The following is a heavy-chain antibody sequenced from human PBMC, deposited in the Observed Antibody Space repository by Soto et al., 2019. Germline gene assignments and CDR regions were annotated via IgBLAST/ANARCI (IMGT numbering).Heavy chain of an antibody. V-gene: IGHV3-23*01. CDR2: ISYGGGTT. Sequence: PGGSLRLSCAASEFTFSNYAMSWVRQAPGKGLEWVSAISYGGGTTYYADSVKGRFTISRDNSKNTLYLQMNSLRAEDTAVYYYAKNPGYYYDSTGYHFDYWGQGTLVTAPQ. D-gene: IGHD3-22*01. CDR3: AKNPGYYYDSTGYHFDY. CDR1: EFTFSNYA. J-gene: IGHJ4*02.